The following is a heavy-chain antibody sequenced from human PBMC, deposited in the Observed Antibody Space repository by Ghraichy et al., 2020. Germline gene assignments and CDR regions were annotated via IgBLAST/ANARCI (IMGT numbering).Heavy chain of an antibody. D-gene: IGHD3-10*01. CDR3: ARDREPDITRRYFDY. V-gene: IGHV3-21*01. CDR1: GFIFSIYS. J-gene: IGHJ4*02. Sequence: GGSLRLSCVASGFIFSIYSMNWVRQAPGKGLEWVSSISSGSSSIYYADSVKGRFTISRDNAKNSVYLQMNSLRAEDTAVYYCARDREPDITRRYFDYWGQGTLVTVSS. CDR2: ISSGSSSI.